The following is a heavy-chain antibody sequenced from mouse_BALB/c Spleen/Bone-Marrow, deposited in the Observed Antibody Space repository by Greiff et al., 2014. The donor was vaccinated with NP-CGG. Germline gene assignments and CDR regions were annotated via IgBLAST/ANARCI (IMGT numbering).Heavy chain of an antibody. J-gene: IGHJ1*01. CDR2: ISSGSSST. CDR3: ARGYYYGSSHYWYFDV. D-gene: IGHD1-1*01. V-gene: IGHV5-17*02. Sequence: EVHLVESGGGLVQPGGSRKLSCVASGFTFSSFGMHWVRQAPEKGLEWVAYISSGSSSTYYADTLKGRFIISRDNPKNTLFLQMTSLRSEDTAMYYCARGYYYGSSHYWYFDVWGAGTTVTVSS. CDR1: GFTFSSFG.